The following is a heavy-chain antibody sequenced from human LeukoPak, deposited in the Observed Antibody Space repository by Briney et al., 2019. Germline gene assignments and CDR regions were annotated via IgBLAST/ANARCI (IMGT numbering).Heavy chain of an antibody. J-gene: IGHJ3*02. Sequence: SVKVSCKASGGTFSSYAISWVRQAPGQGLEWMGGIIPIFGTANYAQKFQGRVTITADESTSTAYMELSSLRSEDTAVYYCARDPHYYGSSGYHAFDIRGQGTMVTVSS. CDR3: ARDPHYYGSSGYHAFDI. CDR2: IIPIFGTA. V-gene: IGHV1-69*13. CDR1: GGTFSSYA. D-gene: IGHD3-22*01.